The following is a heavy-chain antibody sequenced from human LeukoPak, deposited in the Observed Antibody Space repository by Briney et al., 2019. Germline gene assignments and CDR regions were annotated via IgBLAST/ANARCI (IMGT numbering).Heavy chain of an antibody. CDR1: GGSFSGYY. CDR3: ARDGDPFDY. Sequence: PSETLSLTCAVYGGSFSGYYWSWIRQPPGKGLEWIGEINHSGSTNYNPSLKSRVTISVDTSKNQFSLKLSSVTAADTAVYYCARDGDPFDYWGQGTLVTVSS. J-gene: IGHJ4*02. D-gene: IGHD4-17*01. CDR2: INHSGST. V-gene: IGHV4-34*01.